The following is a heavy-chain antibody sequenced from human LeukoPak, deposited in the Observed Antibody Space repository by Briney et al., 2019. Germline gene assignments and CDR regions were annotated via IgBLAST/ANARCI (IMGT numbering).Heavy chain of an antibody. CDR3: ARGSKASDYGVSSYFDY. CDR1: GYTFTSYG. Sequence: SVKVSCKASGYTFTSYGISWVRQAPGQGLEWMGGIIPIFGTANYAQKFQGRVTITADKSTSTAYMELSSLRSEDTAVYYCARGSKASDYGVSSYFDYWGQGTLVTVSS. D-gene: IGHD4-17*01. J-gene: IGHJ4*02. V-gene: IGHV1-69*06. CDR2: IIPIFGTA.